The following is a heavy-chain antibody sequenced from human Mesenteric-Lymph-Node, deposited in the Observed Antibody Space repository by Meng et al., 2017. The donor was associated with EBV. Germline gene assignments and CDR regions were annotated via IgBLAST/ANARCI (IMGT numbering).Heavy chain of an antibody. D-gene: IGHD2-15*01. Sequence: VQLVESGGGIVQPGGSLRISCAASGFIFSSYWMHWVRQAPGKGLVWVSRINSDGSITNYADSVKGRFTISRDNAKNTLYLQMNSLRAEDTAVYYCVSPDCTDGNCFLDYWGQGTLVTVSS. V-gene: IGHV3-74*01. CDR3: VSPDCTDGNCFLDY. CDR1: GFIFSSYW. J-gene: IGHJ4*02. CDR2: INSDGSIT.